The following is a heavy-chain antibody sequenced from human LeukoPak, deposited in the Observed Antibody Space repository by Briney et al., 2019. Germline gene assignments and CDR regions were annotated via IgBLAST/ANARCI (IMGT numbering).Heavy chain of an antibody. CDR3: AREGGITVFGVAQPRGAFDI. Sequence: GASVKVSCKASGGTFSSYAISWVRQAPGQGLEWVGGIIPIFGTAKYAQKVQGRVTMSTDESTSTAYMELSSLRSEDTAVYYCAREGGITVFGVAQPRGAFDIWGQGTMVIVSS. D-gene: IGHD3-3*01. V-gene: IGHV1-69*05. J-gene: IGHJ3*02. CDR2: IIPIFGTA. CDR1: GGTFSSYA.